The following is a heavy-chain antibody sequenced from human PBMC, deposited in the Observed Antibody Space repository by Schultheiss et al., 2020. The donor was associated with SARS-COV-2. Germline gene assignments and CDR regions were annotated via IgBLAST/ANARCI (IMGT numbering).Heavy chain of an antibody. J-gene: IGHJ4*02. CDR1: GFTFSSYW. D-gene: IGHD2-15*01. CDR2: IKQDGSEK. Sequence: GGSLRLSCAASGFTFSSYWMSWVRQAPGKGLEWVANIKQDGSEKYYVDSVKGRFTISRDNSKNTLYLQMNSLRAEDTAVYYCHAYCSGGSCYRETFDYWGQGTLVTVSS. CDR3: HAYCSGGSCYRETFDY. V-gene: IGHV3-7*01.